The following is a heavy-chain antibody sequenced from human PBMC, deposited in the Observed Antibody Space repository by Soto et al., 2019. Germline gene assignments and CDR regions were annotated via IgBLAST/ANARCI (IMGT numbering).Heavy chain of an antibody. V-gene: IGHV4-30-4*01. D-gene: IGHD6-13*01. CDR2: IYYSGST. J-gene: IGHJ4*02. CDR1: GGSISSGDYY. Sequence: QVQLQESGPGLVKPSQTLSLTCTVSGGSISSGDYYWSWIRQPPGKGMEWIGYIYYSGSTYYNPSLKSRVTITVDTSKNQFSLKLSSVTAADTAVYYCARAASSGFYFDYWGQGTLVTVSS. CDR3: ARAASSGFYFDY.